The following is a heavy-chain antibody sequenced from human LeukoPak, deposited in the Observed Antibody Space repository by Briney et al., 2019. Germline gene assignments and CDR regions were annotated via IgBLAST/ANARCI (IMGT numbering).Heavy chain of an antibody. CDR1: GGSISSGSYY. D-gene: IGHD3-22*01. Sequence: PSQTLSLTCTVSGGSISSGSYYWSWIRQPAGKGLEWIGRIYTSGSTNYNPSLKSRVTISVDTSKNQFSLKLSSVTAADTAVYYCARSMWTTYYYDSSGYYPFDYWGQGTLVTVSS. CDR2: IYTSGST. V-gene: IGHV4-61*02. J-gene: IGHJ4*02. CDR3: ARSMWTTYYYDSSGYYPFDY.